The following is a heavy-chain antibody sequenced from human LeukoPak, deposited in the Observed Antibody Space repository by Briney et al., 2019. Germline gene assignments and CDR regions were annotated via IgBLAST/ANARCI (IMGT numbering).Heavy chain of an antibody. J-gene: IGHJ4*02. CDR2: ISGRGGNT. Sequence: GGSLRLSCAASGFTFSSFPMSWVRQAPGKGLQWVSGISGRGGNTYYADSVEGRFTISRDNSKNTLSLQMDSLRAEDTAVYYCARDRAAFDSWGQGTLVTVSS. CDR1: GFTFSSFP. V-gene: IGHV3-23*01. D-gene: IGHD6-25*01. CDR3: ARDRAAFDS.